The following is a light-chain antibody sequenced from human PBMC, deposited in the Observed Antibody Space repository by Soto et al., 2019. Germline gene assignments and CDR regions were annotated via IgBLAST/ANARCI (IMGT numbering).Light chain of an antibody. V-gene: IGLV4-69*01. CDR2: LNSDGSH. J-gene: IGLJ2*01. CDR3: QTWGTGIPKVV. Sequence: QSVLTQSPSASASLGDSVKLTCTLSSGHSNYAIAWHQQQPEKGPRYLMKLNSDGSHSKGDGIPDRFSGSSSGAERYLTLSSLQSEDEADYYCQTWGTGIPKVVFGGGTKLTVL. CDR1: SGHSNYA.